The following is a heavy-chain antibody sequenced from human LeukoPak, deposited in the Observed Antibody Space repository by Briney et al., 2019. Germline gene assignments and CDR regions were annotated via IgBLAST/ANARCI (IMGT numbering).Heavy chain of an antibody. CDR2: IYYSGST. CDR3: ARDPEGMDV. Sequence: SETLSLTCTVSGGSISSYYWIWIRQPPGKGLEWIGYIYYSGSTNYNPSLKNRVNKSVDTSKNHFSLKLSSVTAADTDVYYCARDPEGMDVWGQGTTVTVSS. CDR1: GGSISSYY. J-gene: IGHJ6*02. V-gene: IGHV4-59*01.